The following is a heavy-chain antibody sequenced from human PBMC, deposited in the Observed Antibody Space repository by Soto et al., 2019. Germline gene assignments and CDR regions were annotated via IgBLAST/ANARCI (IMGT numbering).Heavy chain of an antibody. CDR2: IYYSGST. J-gene: IGHJ4*02. CDR1: GGSISSSSYY. D-gene: IGHD3-16*01. CDR3: ARLLMIQGYFDY. Sequence: SETLSLTCTVSGGSISSSSYYWGWIRQPPGKGLEWIGSIYYSGSTYYNPSLKSRVTISVDTSKNQFSLKLSSVTAADTAVYYCARLLMIQGYFDYWGQGTLVTVSS. V-gene: IGHV4-39*01.